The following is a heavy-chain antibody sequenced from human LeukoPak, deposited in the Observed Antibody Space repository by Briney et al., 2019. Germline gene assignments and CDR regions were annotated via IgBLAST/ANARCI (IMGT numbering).Heavy chain of an antibody. J-gene: IGHJ4*02. Sequence: KSSETLSLTCTVSGVSISSSRYYWAWIRQPPGKGLDWIGSISYSGSTYYNSSLKSRLTISVDTSKNQFSLRLSSVTAADTAVYYCARGGDLWSGYTDYYFDYWGQGTLVTVSS. V-gene: IGHV4-39*01. CDR2: ISYSGST. D-gene: IGHD3-3*01. CDR3: ARGGDLWSGYTDYYFDY. CDR1: GVSISSSRYY.